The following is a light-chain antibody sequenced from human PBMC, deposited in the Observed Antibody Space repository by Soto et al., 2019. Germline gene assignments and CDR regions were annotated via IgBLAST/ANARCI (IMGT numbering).Light chain of an antibody. CDR2: DAS. CDR1: QGIRND. V-gene: IGKV1-17*01. Sequence: DIQMTQSPSSLSASVGDSVTISCRASQGIRNDLGWYQQKPGKAPKLLIYDASSLQSGVPSRFSGSGSGTEFTLTIISLQPEDFATYYCQQSYRFPKTFGRGTKVDIK. CDR3: QQSYRFPKT. J-gene: IGKJ1*01.